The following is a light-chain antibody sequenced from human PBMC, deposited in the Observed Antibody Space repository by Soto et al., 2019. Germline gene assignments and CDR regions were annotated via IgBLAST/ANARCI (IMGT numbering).Light chain of an antibody. CDR2: YSS. CDR1: QTVSSD. V-gene: IGKV3-20*01. CDR3: QQYGSSSPRT. Sequence: EIVLPHSPGTLSFSPWSQATFSCRASQTVSSDLVWYQHKPGQSPTLLIYYSSNMPTYIPARLSGSGSAREFSLPTSSMEHGDFLVYYCQQYGSSSPRTFGQGTKVDNK. J-gene: IGKJ1*01.